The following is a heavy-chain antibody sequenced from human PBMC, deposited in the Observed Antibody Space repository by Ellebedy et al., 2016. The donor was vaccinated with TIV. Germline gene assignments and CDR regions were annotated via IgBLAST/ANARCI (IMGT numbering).Heavy chain of an antibody. J-gene: IGHJ5*02. V-gene: IGHV1-69*13. CDR3: ARSPSWFGDLNNWFDP. Sequence: SVKVSXXASGGTFSSYAISWLRQAPGQGLEWMGGIIPMFPTTNYAQKFQGRVTITADDSTSTAYMELSSLTSEETAVYYCARSPSWFGDLNNWFDPWGQGTLVTVSS. CDR1: GGTFSSYA. D-gene: IGHD3-10*01. CDR2: IIPMFPTT.